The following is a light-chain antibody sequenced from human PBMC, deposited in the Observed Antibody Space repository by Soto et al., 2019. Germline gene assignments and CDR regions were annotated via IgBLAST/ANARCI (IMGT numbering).Light chain of an antibody. Sequence: QPVLTQSPSASASLGASVKLTCTLSSGHSSYAIAWHQQQPDKGPRYLMKLNSDGSHGKGDGIPDRFSGSSSGAERYLTISSLQSEDEADYYCQTWSTGIVVFGGGTKVTVL. J-gene: IGLJ2*01. CDR3: QTWSTGIVV. V-gene: IGLV4-69*01. CDR1: SGHSSYA. CDR2: LNSDGSH.